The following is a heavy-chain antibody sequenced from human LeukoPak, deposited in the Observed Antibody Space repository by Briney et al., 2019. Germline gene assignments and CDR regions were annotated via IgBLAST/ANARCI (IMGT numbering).Heavy chain of an antibody. CDR2: IKHDGSEI. V-gene: IGHV3-7*03. J-gene: IGHJ2*01. D-gene: IGHD5-24*01. Sequence: GGSLRLSCTVAGFTFSNYWLGWVRQAPGKGLEWVANIKHDGSEIYYVDSVKGRFTISRDTAKDSLYLQMNSLRVEDTAVYYCARDGVRRDGYNTKPYWYFDLWGRGTLVTVSS. CDR3: ARDGVRRDGYNTKPYWYFDL. CDR1: GFTFSNYW.